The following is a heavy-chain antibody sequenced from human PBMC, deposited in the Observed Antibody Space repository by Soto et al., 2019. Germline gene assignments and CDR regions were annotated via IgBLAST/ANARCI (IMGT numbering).Heavy chain of an antibody. V-gene: IGHV3-7*03. J-gene: IGHJ4*02. Sequence: TGGSLRLSCVGSGFTLSRYWLTWVRQAPGKGLEWLANIKEAGSEIYYVDPVKGRFTTSRDNAKNSLYLQMNSLRAEDTAVYYCARVVSGRDYGDSIDCWGRGTLVTVSS. D-gene: IGHD4-17*01. CDR1: GFTLSRYW. CDR3: ARVVSGRDYGDSIDC. CDR2: IKEAGSEI.